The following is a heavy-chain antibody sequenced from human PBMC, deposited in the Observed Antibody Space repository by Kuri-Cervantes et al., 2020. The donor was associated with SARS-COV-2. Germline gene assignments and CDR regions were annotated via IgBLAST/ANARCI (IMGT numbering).Heavy chain of an antibody. CDR1: GFTFSNYW. J-gene: IGHJ4*02. Sequence: GGSLRLSCAASGFTFSNYWMTWVRQAPGEGLEWVANIKQDGSEEFFVDSVKGRFTISRDNAKKSLYLQMNSLRAEDTAIYYCARASFDFWSGYYTGYFYDYWGQGTLVTVSS. CDR2: IKQDGSEE. D-gene: IGHD3-3*01. V-gene: IGHV3-7*01. CDR3: ARASFDFWSGYYTGYFYDY.